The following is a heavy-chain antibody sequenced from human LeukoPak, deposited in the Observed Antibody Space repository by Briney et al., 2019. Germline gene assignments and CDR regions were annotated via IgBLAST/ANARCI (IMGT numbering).Heavy chain of an antibody. CDR2: FYSSGTT. J-gene: IGHJ4*02. CDR3: AKDSSIWAFDY. V-gene: IGHV3-66*01. Sequence: GGSLRLSCAASGFSVSSSYMSWVRLAPGKGLEWVSVFYSSGTTSHADSVKGRFTISRETSKNTLYLQMNNLRVEDTAVYYCAKDSSIWAFDYWGQGTLVTVSS. CDR1: GFSVSSSY. D-gene: IGHD6-13*01.